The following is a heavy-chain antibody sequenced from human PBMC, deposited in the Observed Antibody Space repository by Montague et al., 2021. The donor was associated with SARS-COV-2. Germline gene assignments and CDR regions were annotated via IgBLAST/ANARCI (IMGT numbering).Heavy chain of an antibody. CDR1: GGSISSSNYY. Sequence: SETLSLTCTVSGGSISSSNYYWGWLRQPPGKGLEWIGRIYYSRSTYYNPSLKSRVTISVDTSKNQFSLKLSSVTAADTAVYYCARVPTSYYYDSNAAPATPYAFDYWGQGTMVTVSS. J-gene: IGHJ4*02. CDR2: IYYSRST. CDR3: ARVPTSYYYDSNAAPATPYAFDY. D-gene: IGHD3-22*01. V-gene: IGHV4-39*01.